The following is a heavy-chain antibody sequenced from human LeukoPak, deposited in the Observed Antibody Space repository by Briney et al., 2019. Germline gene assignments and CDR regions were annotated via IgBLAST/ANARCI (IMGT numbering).Heavy chain of an antibody. D-gene: IGHD2-2*01. CDR2: ISGSGGST. J-gene: IGHJ6*03. CDR3: ARAAAMSPHYYYYMDV. Sequence: PGGSLRLSCAASGFTFSSYGMSWVRQAPGKGLEWVSAISGSGGSTYYADSVKGRFTISRDNSKNTLYLQMNSLRAEDTAVYYCARAAAMSPHYYYYMDVWGKGTTVTISS. V-gene: IGHV3-23*01. CDR1: GFTFSSYG.